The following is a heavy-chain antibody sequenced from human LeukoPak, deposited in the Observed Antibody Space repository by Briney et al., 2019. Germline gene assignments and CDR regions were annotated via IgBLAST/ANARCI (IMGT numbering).Heavy chain of an antibody. CDR2: INHSGTT. CDR1: GGSFSGYY. J-gene: IGHJ4*02. CDR3: VAEEYGTGSYYKSAF. V-gene: IGHV4-34*01. Sequence: SETLSLTCAVYGGSFSGYYWSWIRQPPGKGLEWIGEINHSGTTNYNPSLESRVTISVDTSKNQFSLKLSSVTAADTAVYYCVAEEYGTGSYYKSAFWGKGALVTVSS. D-gene: IGHD3-10*01.